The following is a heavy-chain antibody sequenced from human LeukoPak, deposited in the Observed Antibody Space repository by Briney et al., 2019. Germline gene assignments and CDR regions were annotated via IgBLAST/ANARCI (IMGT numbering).Heavy chain of an antibody. CDR3: AREDIVVVPAAVNWFDP. CDR1: GGTFSSYA. D-gene: IGHD2-2*01. Sequence: ASVKVSCKASGGTFSSYAISWVRQAPGQGLEWMGRIIPILGIANYAQKFQGRVTITADKSTSTAYMELSSLRSEDTAVYYCAREDIVVVPAAVNWFDPWGQGTLVTVSS. V-gene: IGHV1-69*04. CDR2: IIPILGIA. J-gene: IGHJ5*02.